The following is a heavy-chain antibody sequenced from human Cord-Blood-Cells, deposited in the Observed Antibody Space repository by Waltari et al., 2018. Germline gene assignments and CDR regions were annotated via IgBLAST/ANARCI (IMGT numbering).Heavy chain of an antibody. Sequence: QVQLQQWGAGLLKPSETLSLTCAVHGGSFSGYYWSWIRQPPGKGLEWIGEINHSGSTNYNPSLKSRVTISVDTSKNQFSLKLSSVTAADTAVYYCARERLGWLEVFDYWGQGTLVTVSS. J-gene: IGHJ4*02. CDR2: INHSGST. V-gene: IGHV4-34*01. D-gene: IGHD5-18*01. CDR3: ARERLGWLEVFDY. CDR1: GGSFSGYY.